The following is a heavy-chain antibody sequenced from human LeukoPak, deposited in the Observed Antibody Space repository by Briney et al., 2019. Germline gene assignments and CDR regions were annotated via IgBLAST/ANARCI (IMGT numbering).Heavy chain of an antibody. CDR3: ARRRLRFLEFDY. V-gene: IGHV4-59*08. CDR2: IYYTGST. CDR1: GGSISSYY. J-gene: IGHJ4*02. Sequence: KPSETLSLTCTVSGGSISSYYWSWIRQPPGKGLEWIGYIYYTGSTNYNPSLKSRVTISVDTSKNQFSLKLSSVTAADTAVYYCARRRLRFLEFDYWGQGTLVTVSS. D-gene: IGHD3-3*01.